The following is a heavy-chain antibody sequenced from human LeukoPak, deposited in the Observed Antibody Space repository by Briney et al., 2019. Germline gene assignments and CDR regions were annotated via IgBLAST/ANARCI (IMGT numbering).Heavy chain of an antibody. J-gene: IGHJ4*02. CDR3: ARSANYFDTSGQYY. CDR2: IWYDGSNK. D-gene: IGHD3-22*01. CDR1: GFTFSSYG. V-gene: IGHV3-33*01. Sequence: GGSLRLSCEASGFTFSSYGMHWVRQAPGKGLEWVAVIWYDGSNKYYADSVKGRFTISRDTAKITLYLQMNSLRVEDTGVYYCARSANYFDTSGQYYWGQGTPVTVSP.